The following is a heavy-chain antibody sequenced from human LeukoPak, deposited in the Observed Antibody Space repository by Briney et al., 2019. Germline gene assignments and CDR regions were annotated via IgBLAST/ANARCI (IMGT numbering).Heavy chain of an antibody. CDR3: AITVQQPRKNWFDP. CDR2: IYYSGNT. V-gene: IGHV4-39*01. J-gene: IGHJ5*02. D-gene: IGHD1-1*01. Sequence: SETLSLTCTVAGASISSSSYYWGWIRQPPGKGLEWFGRIYYSGNTYYKRSLKSRSTISVKRAKNQFSLKLSSVTAADTAVYYCAITVQQPRKNWFDPWGQATLVTVSS. CDR1: GASISSSSYY.